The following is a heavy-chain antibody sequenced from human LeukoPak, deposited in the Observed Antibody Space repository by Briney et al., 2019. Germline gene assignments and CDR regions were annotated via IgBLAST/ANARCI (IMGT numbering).Heavy chain of an antibody. CDR3: AREDPRTKVPEGMDV. Sequence: SETLSLTCTVSGGSISSGGYYWSWIRQHPGKGLEWIGYIYYSGSTYYNPSLKSRVTISVDTSKNQFSLKLNSVTAADTAVYYCAREDPRTKVPEGMDVWGQGTTVTVSS. V-gene: IGHV4-31*03. J-gene: IGHJ6*02. CDR1: GGSISSGGYY. D-gene: IGHD4/OR15-4a*01. CDR2: IYYSGST.